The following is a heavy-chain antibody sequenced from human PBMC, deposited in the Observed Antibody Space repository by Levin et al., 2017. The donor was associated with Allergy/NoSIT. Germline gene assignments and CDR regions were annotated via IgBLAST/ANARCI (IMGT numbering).Heavy chain of an antibody. CDR3: AKDFLGYCSGGSCYSLSDY. CDR2: ISYDGSNK. J-gene: IGHJ4*02. CDR1: GFTFSSYG. Sequence: PGESLKISCAASGFTFSSYGMHWVRQAPGKGLEWVAVISYDGSNKYYADSVKGRFTISRDNSKNTLYLQMNSLRAEDTAVYYCAKDFLGYCSGGSCYSLSDYWGQGTLVTVSS. V-gene: IGHV3-30*18. D-gene: IGHD2-15*01.